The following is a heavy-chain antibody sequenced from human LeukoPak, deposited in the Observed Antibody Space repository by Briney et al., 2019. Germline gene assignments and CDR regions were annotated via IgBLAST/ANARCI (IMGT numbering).Heavy chain of an antibody. CDR1: GFTYTNHA. CDR3: ARAGVVRYVAWLINYYMDV. V-gene: IGHV3-64*01. CDR2: ISGNGGST. D-gene: IGHD3-9*01. Sequence: GGSLRLXCAASGFTYTNHAMQWVRLAPGKGLEYVSAISGNGGSTYYANSVKGRFTISRDNSKNTVYLQMGSLRPEDMAVYYCARAGVVRYVAWLINYYMDVWGKGTTVTVSS. J-gene: IGHJ6*03.